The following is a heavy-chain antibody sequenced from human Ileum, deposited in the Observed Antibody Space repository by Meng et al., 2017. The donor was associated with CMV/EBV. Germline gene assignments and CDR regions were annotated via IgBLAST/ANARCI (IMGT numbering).Heavy chain of an antibody. D-gene: IGHD6-13*01. CDR1: GVTSSSYA. CDR3: ATHMGAYIAAAGGVH. V-gene: IGHV3-23*01. J-gene: IGHJ4*02. CDR2: ISGSGDST. Sequence: GSLRLSCVVSGVTSSSYAMSWVRQAPGKGLEWVSGISGSGDSTYYGDSVKGRLTISRDNSKNTMYLQMNSLRDEDTAMYYCATHMGAYIAAAGGVHWGQGTLVTVSS.